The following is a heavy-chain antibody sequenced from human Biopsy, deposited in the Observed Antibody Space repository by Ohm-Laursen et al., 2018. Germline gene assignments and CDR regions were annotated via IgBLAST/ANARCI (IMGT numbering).Heavy chain of an antibody. CDR2: ISYTGYT. Sequence: SDTLSLTCTVSGGSISSDYWSWIRQPPGKGLEWIGHISYTGYTSYKSSLKSRVTISLDTSRKHFSLRLTSLAAADTAVYYCARGSNEYGGLYFPHWGQGTLVTVSS. D-gene: IGHD4-23*01. V-gene: IGHV4-59*07. CDR1: GGSISSDY. CDR3: ARGSNEYGGLYFPH. J-gene: IGHJ1*01.